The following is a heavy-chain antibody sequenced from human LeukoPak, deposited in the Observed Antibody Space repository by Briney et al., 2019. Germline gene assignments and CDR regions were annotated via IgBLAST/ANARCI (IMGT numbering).Heavy chain of an antibody. Sequence: SETLSLTCAVYGGSFSGYYWSWIRQPPRKGLEWIGEINHSGSTKYNPSLKSRVTISVDTSKNQFSLKLSSVTAADTAVYYCARVPLVGYCSGGSCYRSYYYYYYMDVWGKGTTVTVSS. D-gene: IGHD2-15*01. CDR3: ARVPLVGYCSGGSCYRSYYYYYYMDV. CDR1: GGSFSGYY. CDR2: INHSGST. J-gene: IGHJ6*03. V-gene: IGHV4-34*01.